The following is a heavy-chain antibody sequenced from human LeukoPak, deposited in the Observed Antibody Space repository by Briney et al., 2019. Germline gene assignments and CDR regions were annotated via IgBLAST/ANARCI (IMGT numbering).Heavy chain of an antibody. CDR2: IYYSGST. Sequence: SETLSLTCTVAGGSISSYYWSWIRQPPGKGLEWIGYIYYSGSTNYNPSLKSRVTISVDTSKNQFSLKLSSVTAADTAVYYCARSSGYEYYFDYWGQGTLVTVSS. J-gene: IGHJ4*02. CDR1: GGSISSYY. CDR3: ARSSGYEYYFDY. D-gene: IGHD5-12*01. V-gene: IGHV4-59*01.